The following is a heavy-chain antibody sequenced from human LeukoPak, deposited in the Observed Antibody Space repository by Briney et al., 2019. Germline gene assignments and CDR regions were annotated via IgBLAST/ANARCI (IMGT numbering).Heavy chain of an antibody. V-gene: IGHV1-18*01. CDR2: ISAYNGNT. CDR3: ARDLEYSSSSSAFDI. Sequence: ASVKVSCKASGYTFTSYGISWVRQAPGQGLEWMGWISAYNGNTNYAQKLQGRVTMTTDTSTSTAYMELRSLRSDDTAVYYCARDLEYSSSSSAFDIWGQGTMVTVSS. D-gene: IGHD6-6*01. CDR1: GYTFTSYG. J-gene: IGHJ3*02.